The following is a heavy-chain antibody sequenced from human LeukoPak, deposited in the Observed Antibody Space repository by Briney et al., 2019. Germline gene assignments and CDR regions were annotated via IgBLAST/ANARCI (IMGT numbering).Heavy chain of an antibody. CDR1: GFSLSTSGVS. V-gene: IGHV2-5*01. CDR3: AHRPAIGYYGSGSYYGHWFDP. J-gene: IGHJ5*02. Sequence: SDPTLVNPTQTLTLTCTFSGFSLSTSGVSVGWIRQPPGKALEWLALIYWNDDKRYSPSLKSRLTITKDTSKNQVVLTMTNMDPVDTATYYCAHRPAIGYYGSGSYYGHWFDPWGQGTLVTVSS. CDR2: IYWNDDK. D-gene: IGHD3-10*01.